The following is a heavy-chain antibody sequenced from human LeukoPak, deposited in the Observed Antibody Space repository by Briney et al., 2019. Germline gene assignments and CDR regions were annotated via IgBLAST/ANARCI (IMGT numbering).Heavy chain of an antibody. Sequence: GGSLRLSCAASGFTFSSYAMSWVRQAPGKGLEWASAISGSGGSTYYADSVKGRFTISRDNSKNTLYLQMNSLRAEDTAVYYCAKRRYGYCSGGSCCDSFDYWGQGTLVTVSS. D-gene: IGHD2-15*01. CDR3: AKRRYGYCSGGSCCDSFDY. J-gene: IGHJ4*02. CDR2: ISGSGGST. V-gene: IGHV3-23*01. CDR1: GFTFSSYA.